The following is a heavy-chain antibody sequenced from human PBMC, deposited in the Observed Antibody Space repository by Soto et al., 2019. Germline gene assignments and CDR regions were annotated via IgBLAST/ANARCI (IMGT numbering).Heavy chain of an antibody. CDR2: IRNKANGFTT. V-gene: IGHV3-72*01. J-gene: IGHJ4*02. CDR3: TRWRTSMDYFEY. CDR1: GFTFSDHY. Sequence: GGSLRLSCAASGFTFSDHYMEWVRQAPGKGMERIGRIRNKANGFTTEYAASVRGRFTILRDDSKNLVYLQMNSLKTEDTAVYYWTRWRTSMDYFEYWGRGTLVTVSS. D-gene: IGHD2-8*01.